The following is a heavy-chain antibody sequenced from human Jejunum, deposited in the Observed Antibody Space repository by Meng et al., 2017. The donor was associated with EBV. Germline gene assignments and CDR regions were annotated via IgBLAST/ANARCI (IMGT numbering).Heavy chain of an antibody. CDR2: IYGDGRT. V-gene: IGHV3-53*01. CDR3: ARKYGGDY. Sequence: GQLVGSGGGLFQPGGSLRPSCAASGFTVSSSYMSWVRQAPGKGLEWVSVIYGDGRTYYADSVKGRFTISRDSSKNTIYLQMNSLRVDDTALYYCARKYGGDYWGQGTLVTVSS. J-gene: IGHJ4*02. CDR1: GFTVSSSY. D-gene: IGHD2-2*01.